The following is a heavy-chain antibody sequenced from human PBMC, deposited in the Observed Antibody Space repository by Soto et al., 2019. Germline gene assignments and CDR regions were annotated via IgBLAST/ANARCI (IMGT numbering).Heavy chain of an antibody. J-gene: IGHJ6*02. CDR3: ARALYSSFPRYYYYGMDV. CDR2: IYYSGST. V-gene: IGHV4-30-4*01. CDR1: GGSISSGDYY. D-gene: IGHD4-4*01. Sequence: SETLSLTCTVSGGSISSGDYYWSWIRPPPGKGLEWIGYIYYSGSTYYNPSLKSRVTISVDTSKNQFSLKLSSVTAADTAVYYCARALYSSFPRYYYYGMDVWGQGTKVTVSS.